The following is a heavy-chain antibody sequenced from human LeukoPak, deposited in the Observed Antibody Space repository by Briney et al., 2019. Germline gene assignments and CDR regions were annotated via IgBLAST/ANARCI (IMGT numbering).Heavy chain of an antibody. CDR3: AREEYGDYGFDY. J-gene: IGHJ4*02. Sequence: PGGSLRLSCAASGFTFSSYSMNWVRQAPGKGLEWVSSISSSSSYMYYADSVKGRFTISRDDAKNSLYLQMNSLRAEDTAVYYCAREEYGDYGFDYWGQGTLVTVSS. CDR2: ISSSSSYM. D-gene: IGHD4-17*01. V-gene: IGHV3-21*01. CDR1: GFTFSSYS.